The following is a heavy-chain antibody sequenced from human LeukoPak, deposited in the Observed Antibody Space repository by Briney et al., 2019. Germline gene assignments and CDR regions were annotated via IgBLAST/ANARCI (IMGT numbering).Heavy chain of an antibody. CDR3: ARDPGSQFDF. V-gene: IGHV4-39*07. D-gene: IGHD6-13*01. J-gene: IGHJ4*02. Sequence: SETLSLTCSVSGGSISKSNHYWGWIRQPPGKGLEWIGSIYYGGSTYYNPSLKSRVTISLDTSKNQFSLKLSSVTAADTAVYYCARDPGSQFDFWGQGTLVTVSS. CDR2: IYYGGST. CDR1: GGSISKSNHY.